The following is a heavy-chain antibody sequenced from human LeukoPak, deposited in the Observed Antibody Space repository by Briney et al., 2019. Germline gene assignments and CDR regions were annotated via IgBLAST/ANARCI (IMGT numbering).Heavy chain of an antibody. CDR3: ARDNGYGQLDS. CDR2: IYYSGST. V-gene: IGHV4-30-4*01. Sequence: SQNLSLTCTVSGDSINSGDYYWSWIRQPPGNSLEWIGYIYYSGSTYYNPSLKSRVTISVDTSKNQFSLKLSSVTAADTAVYYCARDNGYGQLDSWGQGTLVTVSS. D-gene: IGHD2-15*01. J-gene: IGHJ4*02. CDR1: GDSINSGDYY.